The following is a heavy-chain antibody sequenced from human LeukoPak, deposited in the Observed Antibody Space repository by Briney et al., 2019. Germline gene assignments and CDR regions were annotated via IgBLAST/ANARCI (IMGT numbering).Heavy chain of an antibody. CDR1: GGSFSGYY. CDR3: ARAMVGPAADYYMDV. J-gene: IGHJ6*03. V-gene: IGHV4-34*01. CDR2: INHSGST. Sequence: SETLSLTCAVYGGSFSGYYWRWIRQPPGKGLEWVGEINHSGSTNYNPSLKSRVTISVDTSNNQFSLQLSSVTAAETAVYYCARAMVGPAADYYMDVWGKGTTVTVSS. D-gene: IGHD2-2*01.